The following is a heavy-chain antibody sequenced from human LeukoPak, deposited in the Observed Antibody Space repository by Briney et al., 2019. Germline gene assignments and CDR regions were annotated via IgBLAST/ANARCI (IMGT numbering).Heavy chain of an antibody. CDR3: ARACGITIFGVVINYYFDY. V-gene: IGHV4-39*07. J-gene: IGHJ4*02. CDR2: IYYSGST. D-gene: IGHD3-3*01. CDR1: GGSNSSRSYY. Sequence: SETLSLTCTVSGGSNSSRSYYWGWIRQPPGKGLEWIGSIYYSGSTYYNPSLKSRVTISVDTSKNQFSLKLSSVTAADTAVYYCARACGITIFGVVINYYFDYWGQGTLVTVSS.